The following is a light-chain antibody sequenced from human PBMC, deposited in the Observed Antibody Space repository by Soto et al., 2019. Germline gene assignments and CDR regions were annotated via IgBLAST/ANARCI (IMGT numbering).Light chain of an antibody. V-gene: IGKV3-15*01. CDR2: DAS. CDR3: QQYDYLIT. Sequence: EIVMTQSPATLSVSPGERVTLSCTASQSVKNNVAWYQQRPGQAPRLHIYDASTAATGIPGRFSGSGSGTEFTLTISSLQSEDSAVYYCQQYDYLITFGQGTRLEIK. CDR1: QSVKNN. J-gene: IGKJ5*01.